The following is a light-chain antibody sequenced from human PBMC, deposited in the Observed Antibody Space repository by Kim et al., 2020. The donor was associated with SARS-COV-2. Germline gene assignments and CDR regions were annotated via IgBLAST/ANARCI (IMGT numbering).Light chain of an antibody. CDR1: QSVSSSY. V-gene: IGKV3-20*01. CDR2: GSS. Sequence: EIVLTQSPATLSLSPGERATLSCRASQSVSSSYLAWYQQKPGQAPMLLIYGSSSRATGIPDRFSGSGSGTDFTLTISRLEPEDFAVYYCQENSRTPWTFGEETKMYIK. J-gene: IGKJ1*01. CDR3: QENSRTPWT.